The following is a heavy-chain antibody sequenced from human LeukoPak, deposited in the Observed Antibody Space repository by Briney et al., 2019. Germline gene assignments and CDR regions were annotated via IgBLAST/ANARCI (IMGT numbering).Heavy chain of an antibody. J-gene: IGHJ4*02. CDR3: GRQGYTASHYFFDY. D-gene: IGHD2-2*02. CDR1: SGSINSYY. V-gene: IGHV4-4*07. Sequence: PSETLSLTFTVSSGSINSYYWGWVRQPPGKGLEWIGRIYTTGATQYNPSLKSRVTMSVDTSTNQFSLNLRSMTAADTAVYYCGRQGYTASHYFFDYRLRGSLVAVS. CDR2: IYTTGAT.